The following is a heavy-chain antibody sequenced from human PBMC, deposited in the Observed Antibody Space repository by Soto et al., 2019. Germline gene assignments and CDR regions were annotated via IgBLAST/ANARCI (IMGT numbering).Heavy chain of an antibody. CDR3: ARDVGYYYDSSGYYPFDY. CDR1: GYTFTSYV. Sequence: ASVKFSCKASGYTFTSYVISWVRHAPGQGLEWMGWISAYNGNTNYAQKLQGRVTMTTDTSTSTAYMELRSLRSDDTAVYYCARDVGYYYDSSGYYPFDYWGQGTLVTVSS. D-gene: IGHD3-22*01. V-gene: IGHV1-18*01. CDR2: ISAYNGNT. J-gene: IGHJ4*02.